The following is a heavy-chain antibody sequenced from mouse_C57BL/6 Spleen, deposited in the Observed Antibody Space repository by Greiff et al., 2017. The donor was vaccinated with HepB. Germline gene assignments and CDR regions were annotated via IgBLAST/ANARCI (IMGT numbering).Heavy chain of an antibody. CDR2: ISYSGST. V-gene: IGHV3-1*01. Sequence: EVKLVESGPGMVKPSQSLSLTCTVTGYSITSGYDWHWIRHFPGNKLEWRGYISYSGSTNYNPSLKSRISITHDTSKNHFFLKLNSVTTEDTATYYCANSYYDYDERFAYWGQGTLVTVSA. CDR1: GYSITSGYD. J-gene: IGHJ3*01. CDR3: ANSYYDYDERFAY. D-gene: IGHD2-4*01.